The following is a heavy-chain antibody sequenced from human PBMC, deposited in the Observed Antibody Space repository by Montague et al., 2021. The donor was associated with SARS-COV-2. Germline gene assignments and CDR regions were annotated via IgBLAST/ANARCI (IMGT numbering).Heavy chain of an antibody. CDR1: GGSINTNNW. D-gene: IGHD2-21*01. V-gene: IGHV4-4*02. CDR2: IFHSGIT. J-gene: IGHJ2*01. CDR3: ARRGGGEVFARFMYWYFDV. Sequence: SETLSLTCAVSGGSINTNNWWTWVRQPPGEGLEWIGQIFHSGITNYNPSLESRVTISVDKSKNQFSLRLSSVTAADTAVYYCARRGGGEVFARFMYWYFDVWSRGSLVTVSS.